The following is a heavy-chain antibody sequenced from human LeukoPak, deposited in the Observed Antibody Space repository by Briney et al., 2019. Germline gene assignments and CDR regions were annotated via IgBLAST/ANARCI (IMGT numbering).Heavy chain of an antibody. Sequence: SVKVSCKASEGTFSSYAISWVRQAPGQGLEWMGGIIPIFGTANYAQKFQGRVTITTDESTSTAYMELSSLRSEDTAVYYCARDTVSRSPGIAAAGTRGGFDPWGQGTLVTVSS. CDR1: EGTFSSYA. J-gene: IGHJ5*02. V-gene: IGHV1-69*05. D-gene: IGHD6-13*01. CDR2: IIPIFGTA. CDR3: ARDTVSRSPGIAAAGTRGGFDP.